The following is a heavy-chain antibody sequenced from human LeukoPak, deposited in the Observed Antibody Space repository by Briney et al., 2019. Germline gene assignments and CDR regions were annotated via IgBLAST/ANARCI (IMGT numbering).Heavy chain of an antibody. J-gene: IGHJ3*02. CDR1: GGSFSGYY. D-gene: IGHD2-2*02. V-gene: IGHV4-34*01. CDR3: ARLQGRYCSSTSCYTGDDAFDI. CDR2: INHSGST. Sequence: SETLSLTCAVYGGSFSGYYWSWIRQPPGKGLEWIGEINHSGSTNYNPSLKSRVTISVDTSKNQFSLKLSSVTAADTAVYYCARLQGRYCSSTSCYTGDDAFDIWGQGTMVTVSS.